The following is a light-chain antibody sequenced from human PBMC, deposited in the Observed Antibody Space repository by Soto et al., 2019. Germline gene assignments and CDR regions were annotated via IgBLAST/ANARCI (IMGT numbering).Light chain of an antibody. J-gene: IGKJ2*01. CDR2: GAS. CDR3: QQYRNWPPFT. Sequence: EMVMTQSPATLSVSPGERDTLSCRASQSVSSNLAWYQQRPGQAPRLLIYGASTRATGIPARFSGSGSGTEFTLTISSLQSEDFAVYYCQQYRNWPPFTFGQGTKLEIK. CDR1: QSVSSN. V-gene: IGKV3-15*01.